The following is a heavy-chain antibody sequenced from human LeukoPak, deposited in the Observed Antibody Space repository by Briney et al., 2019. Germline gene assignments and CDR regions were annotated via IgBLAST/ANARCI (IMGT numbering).Heavy chain of an antibody. D-gene: IGHD6-13*01. CDR2: ISAYNGNT. CDR3: ARVFCSSSNEMVCGFDP. V-gene: IGHV1-18*01. J-gene: IGHJ5*02. Sequence: ASVKVSCKASGYTFTSYGISWVRQAPGQGLEWMGWISAYNGNTNYAQKLQGRVTITPYTSTSTDYMELRSLRSDDTAVYYCARVFCSSSNEMVCGFDPWGQGTLVTVSS. CDR1: GYTFTSYG.